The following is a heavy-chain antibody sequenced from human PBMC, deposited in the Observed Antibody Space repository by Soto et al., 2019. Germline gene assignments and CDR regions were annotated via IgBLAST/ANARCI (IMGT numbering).Heavy chain of an antibody. CDR2: ISSSSSSI. J-gene: IGHJ6*02. D-gene: IGHD1-7*01. CDR3: ARENYREYYYYYYGMDV. Sequence: GGSLRLSCAASGFTFSSYSMNWVRQAPGKGLEWVSYISSSSSSIYFADSVKGRFTISRDNAKNSLYLQMNSLRDEDTAVYYCARENYREYYYYYYGMDVWGQGTTVTVSS. CDR1: GFTFSSYS. V-gene: IGHV3-48*02.